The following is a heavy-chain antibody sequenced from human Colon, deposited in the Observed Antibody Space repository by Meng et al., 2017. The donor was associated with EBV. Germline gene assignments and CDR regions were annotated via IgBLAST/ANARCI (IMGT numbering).Heavy chain of an antibody. D-gene: IGHD2-21*02. CDR3: ARGPYCGGDCYWFDP. V-gene: IGHV4-30-2*01. CDR2: IYHGGTT. J-gene: IGHJ5*02. CDR1: GDSISSGDYS. Sequence: QLRPQESVSGLVPPSQSLSLTCAVSGDSISSGDYSWSWIRQPPGQGLEWIGYIYHGGTTYNTSLKSRVTISVDNSKNQFSLRLTSVTAADTAVYYCARGPYCGGDCYWFDPWGQGTLVTVSS.